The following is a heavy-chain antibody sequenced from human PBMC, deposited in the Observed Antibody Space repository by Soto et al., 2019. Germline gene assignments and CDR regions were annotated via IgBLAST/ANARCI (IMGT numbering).Heavy chain of an antibody. CDR3: ANIPAVMYYYYGMDV. CDR1: GFTFSSYA. D-gene: IGHD2-2*01. Sequence: GSLRLSCAASGFTFSSYAMSWVRRAPGKGLDWVSAISGSGGSTYYADSVKGRFTISRDNSKNTLYLQMNSLRAEDTAVYYCANIPAVMYYYYGMDVWGQGTTVTVSS. J-gene: IGHJ6*02. V-gene: IGHV3-23*01. CDR2: ISGSGGST.